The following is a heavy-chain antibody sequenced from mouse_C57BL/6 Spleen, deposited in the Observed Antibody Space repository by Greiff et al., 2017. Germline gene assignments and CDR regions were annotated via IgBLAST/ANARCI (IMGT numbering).Heavy chain of an antibody. CDR2: ILPGSGST. V-gene: IGHV1-9*01. CDR3: ARTVSTIVTTSYYFDY. D-gene: IGHD2-5*01. CDR1: GYTFTGYW. J-gene: IGHJ2*01. Sequence: LQESGAELMKPGASVKLSCKATGYTFTGYWIEWVKQRPGHGLEWIGEILPGSGSTNYNEKFKGKATFTADTSSNTAYMQLSSLTTEDSAIYYCARTVSTIVTTSYYFDYWGQGTTLTVSS.